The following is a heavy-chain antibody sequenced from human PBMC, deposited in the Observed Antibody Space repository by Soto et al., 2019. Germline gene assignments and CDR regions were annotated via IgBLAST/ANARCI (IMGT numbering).Heavy chain of an antibody. D-gene: IGHD2-21*02. V-gene: IGHV4-4*02. CDR2: IFYSGST. J-gene: IGHJ4*02. Sequence: SETLSLTCAVSGGSLSSSNWLSWVRQPPGKALEWLGEIFYSGSTYYNPSLKSRVTISVDTSKNQFSLKLSSVTAADTAVYYCARRPSLYCGGDCYSDGVDYWGQGTLVTVSS. CDR1: GGSLSSSNW. CDR3: ARRPSLYCGGDCYSDGVDY.